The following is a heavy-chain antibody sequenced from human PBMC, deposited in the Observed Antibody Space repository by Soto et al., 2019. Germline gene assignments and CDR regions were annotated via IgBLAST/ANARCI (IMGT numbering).Heavy chain of an antibody. CDR1: GFTFSSYW. D-gene: IGHD7-27*01. J-gene: IGHJ4*02. CDR2: MKRDGSEK. CDR3: ARIPGDWGLFDY. V-gene: IGHV3-7*01. Sequence: QRLSCVASGFTFSSYWMSWVRQAPGKGLEWVANMKRDGSEKYYVDSVKGRFSISRDNGKNSVYLQMNSLRAEDTAVYYCARIPGDWGLFDYWGQGALVTVSS.